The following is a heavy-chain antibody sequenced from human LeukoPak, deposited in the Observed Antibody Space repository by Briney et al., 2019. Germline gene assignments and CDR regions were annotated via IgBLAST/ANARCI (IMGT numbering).Heavy chain of an antibody. CDR1: GFTFSSYA. J-gene: IGHJ4*02. CDR3: ARGPYSGSYWGGFDY. Sequence: GGSLRLSCAASGFTFSSYAMHWVRQAPGKGLEWVAVISYDGSNKYYADSMKGRFTISRDNSKNTLYLQMNTLGAEDTAVYYCARGPYSGSYWGGFDYWGQGTLVTVSS. D-gene: IGHD1-26*01. V-gene: IGHV3-30*14. CDR2: ISYDGSNK.